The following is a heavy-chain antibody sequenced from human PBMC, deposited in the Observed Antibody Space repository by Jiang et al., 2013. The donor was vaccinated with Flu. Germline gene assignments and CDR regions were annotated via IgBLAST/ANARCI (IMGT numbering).Heavy chain of an antibody. Sequence: SGAEVKKPGASVKLSCKASGYTLISYYMHWVRQAPGQGLEWMGIINPSDRSTIYAQKFQGRVTMTRDTSTSTVYMELSSLRSEDTAVYFCARGPRERELPFGSRWFDPWGQGSLVTVSS. CDR3: ARGPRERELPFGSRWFDP. D-gene: IGHD3-10*01. J-gene: IGHJ5*02. V-gene: IGHV1-46*01. CDR1: GYTLISYY. CDR2: INPSDRST.